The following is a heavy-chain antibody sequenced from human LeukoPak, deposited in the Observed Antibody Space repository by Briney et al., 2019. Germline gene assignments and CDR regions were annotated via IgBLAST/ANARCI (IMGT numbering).Heavy chain of an antibody. V-gene: IGHV4-34*01. CDR2: INHSGST. J-gene: IGHJ6*03. CDR1: GGSFSGYY. D-gene: IGHD6-13*01. Sequence: SETLSLTCAVYGGSFSGYYWSWIRQPPGKGLEWIGEINHSGSTNYNPSLKSRVTISVDTSKNQFSLKLSSVTAADTAVYYCARLFRPAAGMRYYYYMDVWGKGTTVTVSS. CDR3: ARLFRPAAGMRYYYYMDV.